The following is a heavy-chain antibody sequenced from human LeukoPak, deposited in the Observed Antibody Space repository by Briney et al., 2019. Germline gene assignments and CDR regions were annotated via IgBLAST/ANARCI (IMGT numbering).Heavy chain of an antibody. Sequence: GGSLRLSCAASGFTFRTYSMNWVRQAPGKGLEWVSTISSHSIYIYYADSVKGRFTISRDNAKNLLYLQMDSLRADDTAVYYCARDSGPSDPEAFDIWGQGTMVTVSS. CDR1: GFTFRTYS. J-gene: IGHJ3*02. D-gene: IGHD1-14*01. V-gene: IGHV3-21*01. CDR2: ISSHSIYI. CDR3: ARDSGPSDPEAFDI.